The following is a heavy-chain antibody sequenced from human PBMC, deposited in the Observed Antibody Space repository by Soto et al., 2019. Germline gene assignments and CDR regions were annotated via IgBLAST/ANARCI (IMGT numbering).Heavy chain of an antibody. V-gene: IGHV3-9*01. CDR2: ISWNSGSI. Sequence: EVQLVESGGGLVQPGRSLRLSCAASGFTFDDYAMHWVRQAPGKGLEWVSGISWNSGSIGYADSVKGRFTISRDNAKNSLYLQMNGLRAEDTALYYCAKDISRFGMVRVPVPFDYWGQGTLVTVSS. CDR1: GFTFDDYA. CDR3: AKDISRFGMVRVPVPFDY. D-gene: IGHD3-10*01. J-gene: IGHJ4*02.